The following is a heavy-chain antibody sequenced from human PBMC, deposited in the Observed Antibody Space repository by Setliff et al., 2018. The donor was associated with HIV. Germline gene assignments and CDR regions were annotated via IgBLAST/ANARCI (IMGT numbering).Heavy chain of an antibody. D-gene: IGHD6-13*01. CDR3: ARSPSYRSSWEYYFDY. CDR1: GGSISGYH. V-gene: IGHV4-4*09. CDR2: IYTSRGT. J-gene: IGHJ4*02. Sequence: SETLSLTCTVSGGSISGYHWTWLRQTPGKGLEWIGYIYTSRGTNYNHSLRTRVIISVDTSNQFSLKLSSVTAADAAVYYRARSPSYRSSWEYYFDYWGQGILVTVSS.